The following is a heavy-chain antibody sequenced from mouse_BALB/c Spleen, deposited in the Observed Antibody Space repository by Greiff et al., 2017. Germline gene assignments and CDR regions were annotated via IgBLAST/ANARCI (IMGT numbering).Heavy chain of an antibody. V-gene: IGHV14-3*02. CDR2: IDPANGNT. CDR3: ARWTHIYYGNLGAMDY. J-gene: IGHJ4*01. Sequence: EVQLQQSGAELVKPGASVKLSCTASGFNIKDTYMHWVKQRPEQGLEWIGRIDPANGNTKYDPKFQGKATITADTSSNTAYLQLSSLTSEDTAVYYCARWTHIYYGNLGAMDYWGQGTSVTVSS. D-gene: IGHD2-1*01. CDR1: GFNIKDTY.